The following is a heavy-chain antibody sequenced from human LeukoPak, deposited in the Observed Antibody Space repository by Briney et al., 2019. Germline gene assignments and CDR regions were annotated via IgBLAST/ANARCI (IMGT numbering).Heavy chain of an antibody. CDR3: ATTSVVVIRSFDY. D-gene: IGHD3-22*01. J-gene: IGHJ4*02. CDR2: IIPIFGTA. Sequence: SVKVSCKASGYTFTNYAMNWVRQAPGQGLEWMGGIIPIFGTANYAQKFQGRVTITADESTSTAYTELSSLRSEDTAVYYCATTSVVVIRSFDYWGQGTLVTVSS. V-gene: IGHV1-69*13. CDR1: GYTFTNYA.